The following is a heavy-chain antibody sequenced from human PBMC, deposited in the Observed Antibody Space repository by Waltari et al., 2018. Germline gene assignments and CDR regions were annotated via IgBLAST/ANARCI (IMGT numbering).Heavy chain of an antibody. V-gene: IGHV4-59*13. D-gene: IGHD3-16*01. CDR2: IYVNGAT. CDR3: ARGVYTFDSRWHYDL. J-gene: IGHJ2*01. CDR1: GGSMKSYY. Sequence: QVQLQESGPGLVKPLETLSLTCTVSGGSMKSYYWSWLRQSPDKGLEWIGYIYVNGATNYNPSLQSRVSRSLDTSTYQFSLELSSMTAADTAIYFCARGVYTFDSRWHYDLWGRGTLVTVSS.